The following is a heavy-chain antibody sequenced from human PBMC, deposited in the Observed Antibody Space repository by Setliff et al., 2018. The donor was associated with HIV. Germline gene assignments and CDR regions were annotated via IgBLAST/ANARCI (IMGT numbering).Heavy chain of an antibody. V-gene: IGHV4-61*02. J-gene: IGHJ6*03. CDR3: ARGGYSSGWSDMDV. CDR1: GGSINSGGYY. Sequence: SETLSLTCTVSGGSINSGGYYWVWIRQPALKGLEWIGRIYTSGLTNYNPSLKSRVTISVDTSKNQFSLKLSSVTAADTAVYYCARGGYSSGWSDMDVWGKGTTVTVSS. D-gene: IGHD6-19*01. CDR2: IYTSGLT.